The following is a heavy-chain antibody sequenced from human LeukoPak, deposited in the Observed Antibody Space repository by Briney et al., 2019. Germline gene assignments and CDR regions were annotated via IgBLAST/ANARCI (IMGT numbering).Heavy chain of an antibody. V-gene: IGHV3-30*18. CDR3: AKDRMGSYARSVDY. CDR1: GFTFSSYT. Sequence: GGSLRLSCAASGFTFSSYTMNWVRQAPGKGLEWVAVISHDASNKYYADSVKGRFTISRDNSKNTLYLQMNSLRTEDTAVYYCAKDRMGSYARSVDYWGQGTLVTVSS. J-gene: IGHJ4*02. CDR2: ISHDASNK. D-gene: IGHD1-26*01.